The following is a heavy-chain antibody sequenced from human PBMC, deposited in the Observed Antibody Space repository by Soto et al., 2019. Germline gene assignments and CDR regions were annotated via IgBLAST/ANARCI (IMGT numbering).Heavy chain of an antibody. CDR3: ASGTFMSIFDY. J-gene: IGHJ4*02. Sequence: SETLSLTCAVSGGSISSYYWSWIRQPPGKGLEWIGYIYYSGSTNYNPSLKSRVTISVDTSKNQFSLKLSSVTAADTAAYYCASGTFMSIFDYWGQGTLVTVSS. CDR2: IYYSGST. V-gene: IGHV4-59*01. CDR1: GGSISSYY. D-gene: IGHD2-21*01.